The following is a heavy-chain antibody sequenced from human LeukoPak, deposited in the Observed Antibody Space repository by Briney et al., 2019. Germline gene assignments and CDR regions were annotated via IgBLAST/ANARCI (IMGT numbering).Heavy chain of an antibody. Sequence: PGGSLRLSCAASGFTFSSYAMSWVRQAPGKGLERVSAISGSGGSTYYADSVKGRFTISRDNSKNTLYLQMNSLGAEDTAVYYCAKSLWGAAAGSFDYWGQGTLVTVSS. V-gene: IGHV3-23*01. J-gene: IGHJ4*02. CDR1: GFTFSSYA. CDR3: AKSLWGAAAGSFDY. D-gene: IGHD6-13*01. CDR2: ISGSGGST.